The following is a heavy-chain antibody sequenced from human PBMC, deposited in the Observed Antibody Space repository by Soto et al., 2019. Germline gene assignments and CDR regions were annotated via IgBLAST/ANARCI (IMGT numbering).Heavy chain of an antibody. V-gene: IGHV3-30*19. Sequence: QVQLVESGGGVVQPGTSLRLSCAASGFRFKSFVMHWVRQAPGKGLEWVAFTSYDGNNKDYGDSVKGLFTVSRDNSQNTLHLQKDFLRPEDTTLYYCARWGTTGGFDLWGQGTLVSVSS. CDR3: ARWGTTGGFDL. D-gene: IGHD3-16*01. CDR2: TSYDGNNK. J-gene: IGHJ4*02. CDR1: GFRFKSFV.